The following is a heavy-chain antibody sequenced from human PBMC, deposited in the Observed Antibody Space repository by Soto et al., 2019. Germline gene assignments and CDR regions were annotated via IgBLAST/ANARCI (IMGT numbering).Heavy chain of an antibody. CDR3: ARTYGSGSYFNWFDP. CDR1: GGSISSGGYS. D-gene: IGHD3-10*01. CDR2: IYHSGST. J-gene: IGHJ5*02. Sequence: TLSLTCAVSGGSISSGGYSWSWIRQPPGKGLEWIGYIYHSGSTYYNPSLKSRVTISVDRSKNQFSLKLSSVTAADTAVYYCARTYGSGSYFNWFDPWGQGTLVTVSS. V-gene: IGHV4-30-2*01.